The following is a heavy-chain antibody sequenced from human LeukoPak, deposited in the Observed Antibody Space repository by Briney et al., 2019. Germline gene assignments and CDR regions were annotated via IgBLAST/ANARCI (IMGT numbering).Heavy chain of an antibody. J-gene: IGHJ4*02. CDR3: AAGGDDAKAGY. V-gene: IGHV4-39*02. CDR2: MHYSVKPT. D-gene: IGHD3-16*01. Sequence: SETLSLTCPVYGASITSGRYYWGWGRQARGEGLEWIGTMHYSVKPTFYNPSLESRVSLFSDTSRNDFSLRLRSVTAADTAVYYCAAGGDDAKAGYWGQGTLVTVSS. CDR1: GASITSGRYY.